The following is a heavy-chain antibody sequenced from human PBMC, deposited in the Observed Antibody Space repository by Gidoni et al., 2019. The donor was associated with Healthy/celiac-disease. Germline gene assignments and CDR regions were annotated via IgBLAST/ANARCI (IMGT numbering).Heavy chain of an antibody. V-gene: IGHV3-21*01. CDR2: ISSSSSYI. CDR1: GFHFSTYS. J-gene: IGHJ4*02. D-gene: IGHD3-16*01. CDR3: ARELGNWGQPFDY. Sequence: GSLRLSCAASGFHFSTYSMNWVRQAPGKGLELFSSISSSSSYIYYADSVKGRFTISRDNAKNSLYLQMNSLRAEDTAVYYCARELGNWGQPFDYWGQGTLVTVSS.